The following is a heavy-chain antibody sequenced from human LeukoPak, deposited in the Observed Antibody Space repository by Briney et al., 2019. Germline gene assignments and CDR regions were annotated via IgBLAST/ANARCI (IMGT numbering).Heavy chain of an antibody. J-gene: IGHJ4*02. D-gene: IGHD2-2*01. CDR2: IYYSGST. CDR1: GGSISSSSYY. V-gene: IGHV4-39*07. CDR3: ARTLPAAPTDFDY. Sequence: PSETLSLTCTVSGGSISSSSYYWGWIRQPPGKGLEWIGSIYYSGSTYYNPSLKSRVTISVDTSKNQFSLKLSSVTAADTAAYYCARTLPAAPTDFDYWGQGTLVTVSS.